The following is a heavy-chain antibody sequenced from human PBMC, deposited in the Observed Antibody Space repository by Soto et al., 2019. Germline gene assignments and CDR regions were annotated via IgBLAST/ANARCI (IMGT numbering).Heavy chain of an antibody. D-gene: IGHD6-13*01. J-gene: IGHJ2*01. CDR2: INAGNGNT. V-gene: IGHV1-3*01. CDR3: ARDSRVIVYSSSWDYWYFDL. Sequence: ASVKVSCKASGYTFTSYAMHWVRQAPGQRLEWMGWINAGNGNTKYSQKFQGRVTITRDTSASTAYMELSSLRSEDTAVYYCARDSRVIVYSSSWDYWYFDLWGRGTLVTVSS. CDR1: GYTFTSYA.